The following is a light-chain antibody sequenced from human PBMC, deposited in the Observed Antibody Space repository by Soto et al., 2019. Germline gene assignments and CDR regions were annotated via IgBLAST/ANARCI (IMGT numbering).Light chain of an antibody. CDR3: SSYTTSTSLGV. CDR2: EVS. Sequence: QSVLTQPASVSGSPGQSITISCTGTSSDIGGHNYVSWYQQHPGKAPKLMIYEVSNRPSGVSNRFSGSKSGNTASLTISGLHAEDEADYYCSSYTTSTSLGVFGTGTKVTVL. J-gene: IGLJ1*01. CDR1: SSDIGGHNY. V-gene: IGLV2-14*01.